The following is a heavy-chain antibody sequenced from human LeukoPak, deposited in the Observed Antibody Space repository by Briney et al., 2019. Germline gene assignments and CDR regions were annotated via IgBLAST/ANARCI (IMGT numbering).Heavy chain of an antibody. CDR3: ARGGTFVSDY. CDR1: GFTFSTFW. CDR2: INQDGSEK. D-gene: IGHD1-1*01. Sequence: PGGSLRLSCAASGFTFSTFWMSWVRQAPGKRLEWVANINQDGSEKYYVDSMKGRFTVSRDNAKNSLYLQMDSLRAEDRAVYYCARGGTFVSDYWGQGTLVTASS. J-gene: IGHJ4*02. V-gene: IGHV3-7*01.